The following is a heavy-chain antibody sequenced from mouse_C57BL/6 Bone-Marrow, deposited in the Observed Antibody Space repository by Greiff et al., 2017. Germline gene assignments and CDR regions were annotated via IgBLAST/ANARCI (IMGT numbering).Heavy chain of an antibody. CDR1: GFTFSSYA. V-gene: IGHV5-4*01. Sequence: EVNVVESGGGLVKPGGSLKLSCAASGFTFSSYAMSWVRQTPEKRLEWVATISDGGSYTYYPDNVKGRFTISRDNAKNNLYLQMSHLKSEDTAMYYCARDPGGYYPYYAMDYWGQGTSVTVSS. CDR2: ISDGGSYT. D-gene: IGHD2-3*01. CDR3: ARDPGGYYPYYAMDY. J-gene: IGHJ4*01.